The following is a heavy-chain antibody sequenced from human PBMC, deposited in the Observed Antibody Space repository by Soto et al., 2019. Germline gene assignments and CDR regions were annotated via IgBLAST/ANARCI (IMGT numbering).Heavy chain of an antibody. CDR1: GFTFSSYG. CDR3: AKAFDILTGYYYMDV. V-gene: IGHV3-30*18. CDR2: ISYDGSNK. J-gene: IGHJ6*03. Sequence: SLRLSCAASGFTFSSYGMHWVRQAPGKGMEGVAVISYDGSNKYYADSVKGRFTISRDNSKNTLYLQMNSLRAEDTAVYYFAKAFDILTGYYYMDVWGKGTTVTVSS. D-gene: IGHD3-9*01.